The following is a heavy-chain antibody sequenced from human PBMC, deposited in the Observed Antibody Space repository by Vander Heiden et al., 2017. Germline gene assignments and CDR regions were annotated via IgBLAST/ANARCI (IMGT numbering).Heavy chain of an antibody. CDR3: AKDEEVWFGESISYYGMDV. D-gene: IGHD3-10*01. J-gene: IGHJ6*02. CDR2: ISGSGGST. V-gene: IGHV3-23*01. Sequence: EVQLLESGGGLVQPGGSLRLSCAASGFTFSSYAMSWVRQAPGKGLEWVSAISGSGGSTYYADSVKGRFTISRDNSKNTLYLQMNSLRAEDTAVYYCAKDEEVWFGESISYYGMDVWGQGTTVTVSS. CDR1: GFTFSSYA.